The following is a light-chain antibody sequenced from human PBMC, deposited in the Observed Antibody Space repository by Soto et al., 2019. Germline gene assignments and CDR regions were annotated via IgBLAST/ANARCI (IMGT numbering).Light chain of an antibody. CDR1: QTIISY. Sequence: DIPMTQSPSSLSASVGDRVTITCRASQTIISYLNWYQQKPGKAPKLLIYAASNLESEVPSRFSGSGSGTDFTLTITSLQPEDSATYYCQQSYSDPLTFGGGTKVEIK. J-gene: IGKJ4*01. CDR2: AAS. CDR3: QQSYSDPLT. V-gene: IGKV1-39*01.